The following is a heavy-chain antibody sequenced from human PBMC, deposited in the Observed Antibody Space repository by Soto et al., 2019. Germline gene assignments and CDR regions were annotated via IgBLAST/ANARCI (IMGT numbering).Heavy chain of an antibody. J-gene: IGHJ6*02. D-gene: IGHD6-13*01. Sequence: GGSLRLSCAASGFTFSSYGMHWVRQAPGKGLEWVAVISYDGSNKYYADSVKGRFTISRDNSKNTLYLQMNSLRAEDTAVYYCAKVSSSWYSGRYYYYYGMDVWGQGTTVTVS. V-gene: IGHV3-30*18. CDR1: GFTFSSYG. CDR2: ISYDGSNK. CDR3: AKVSSSWYSGRYYYYYGMDV.